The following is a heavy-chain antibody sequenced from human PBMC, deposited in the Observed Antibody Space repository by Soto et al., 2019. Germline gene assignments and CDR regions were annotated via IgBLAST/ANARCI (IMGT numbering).Heavy chain of an antibody. Sequence: SETLYLTCTVSDGSISSYYWSWIRQPPGKGLEWIGYIYYSGSTNYNPSLKSRVTISVDTSKNQFSLKLNSVTAADTAVYYCARNSGSYYRWFDPWGQGTLVTVSS. J-gene: IGHJ5*02. D-gene: IGHD1-26*01. CDR3: ARNSGSYYRWFDP. CDR2: IYYSGST. CDR1: DGSISSYY. V-gene: IGHV4-59*01.